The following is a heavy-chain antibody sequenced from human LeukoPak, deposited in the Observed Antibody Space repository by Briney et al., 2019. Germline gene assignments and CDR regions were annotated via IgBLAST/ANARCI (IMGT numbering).Heavy chain of an antibody. CDR1: GGSFSGYY. CDR3: ARRRGGGGTYYYYYYMDV. Sequence: PSETLSLTCAVYGGSFSGYYWSWIRQPPGKGLEWIGEINHSGSTNYNPSLKSRVTISVDTSKNQFSLKLSSVTAADTAVYYCARRRGGGGTYYYYYYMDVWGKGTTVTISS. V-gene: IGHV4-34*01. D-gene: IGHD3-16*01. J-gene: IGHJ6*03. CDR2: INHSGST.